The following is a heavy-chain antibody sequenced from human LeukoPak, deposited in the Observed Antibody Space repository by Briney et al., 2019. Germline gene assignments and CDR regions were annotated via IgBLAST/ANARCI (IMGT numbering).Heavy chain of an antibody. CDR1: GFTVSSNY. D-gene: IGHD3-10*01. CDR3: ARVHPDSGSQHFDY. V-gene: IGHV3-53*01. J-gene: IGHJ4*02. Sequence: PGGSLRLSCAASGFTVSSNYMSWVRQAPGKGLEWVSVIYSGGSTYYADSVKGRFTISRDNAKNSLYLQMNSLRAEDTAVYYCARVHPDSGSQHFDYWGQGTLVTVSS. CDR2: IYSGGST.